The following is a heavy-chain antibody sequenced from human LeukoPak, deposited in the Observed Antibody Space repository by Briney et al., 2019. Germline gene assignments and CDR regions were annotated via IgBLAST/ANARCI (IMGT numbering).Heavy chain of an antibody. D-gene: IGHD3-10*01. J-gene: IGHJ4*02. Sequence: SGGSLRLSCAASGFTFSNYGMHWVRQAPGKGLEWVAVISYDGSNKYYADSVKGRFTISRDNSKNTLYLQMNSLRAEDTAVYYCAKDQTSSRRGSDYWGQGTLVTVSS. CDR2: ISYDGSNK. CDR1: GFTFSNYG. CDR3: AKDQTSSRRGSDY. V-gene: IGHV3-30*18.